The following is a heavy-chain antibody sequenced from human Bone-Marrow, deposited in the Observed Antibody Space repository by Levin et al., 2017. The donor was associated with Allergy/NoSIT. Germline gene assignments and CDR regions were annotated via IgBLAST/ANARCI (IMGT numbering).Heavy chain of an antibody. V-gene: IGHV3-53*01. Sequence: GGSLRLSCAGFGFSVANSFMSWVRQAPGKGLEWVSLSYSGGDTEYADSVKGRFTISRDNSRNTVHLEMNSLRAEDTAVYYCARGPEGTYDGMDAWGQGTTVTVS. CDR1: GFSVANSF. CDR2: SYSGGDT. J-gene: IGHJ6*02. CDR3: ARGPEGTYDGMDA.